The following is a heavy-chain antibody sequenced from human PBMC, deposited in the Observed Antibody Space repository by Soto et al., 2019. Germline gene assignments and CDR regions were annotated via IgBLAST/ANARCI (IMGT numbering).Heavy chain of an antibody. J-gene: IGHJ4*02. Sequence: QVQLVESGGGVVQPGRSLRLSCAASGFTFSSYGMHWVRQAPGKGLEWVAVIWYDGSNKYYADSVKGRSTISRDNSKNTLYLQMNSLRAEDTAVYYCARDSWRGSSGWYVGDDYWGQGTLVTVSS. CDR2: IWYDGSNK. V-gene: IGHV3-33*01. CDR3: ARDSWRGSSGWYVGDDY. CDR1: GFTFSSYG. D-gene: IGHD6-19*01.